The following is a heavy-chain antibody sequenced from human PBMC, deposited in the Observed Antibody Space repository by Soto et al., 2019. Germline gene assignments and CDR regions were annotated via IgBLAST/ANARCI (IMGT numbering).Heavy chain of an antibody. CDR3: ARDRTVATNYYYGMDV. CDR2: IYYSGST. D-gene: IGHD5-12*01. V-gene: IGHV4-31*03. Sequence: ASETLSLTCTVSGGSISSGGYYWSWIRQHPGKGLEWIGYIYYSGSTYYNPSLKSRVTISVDTSKNQFSLKLSSVTAADTAVYYCARDRTVATNYYYGMDVWGQGTTVTVSS. J-gene: IGHJ6*02. CDR1: GGSISSGGYY.